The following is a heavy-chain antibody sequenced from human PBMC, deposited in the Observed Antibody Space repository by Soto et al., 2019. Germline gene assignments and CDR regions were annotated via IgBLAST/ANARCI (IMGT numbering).Heavy chain of an antibody. V-gene: IGHV4-59*08. D-gene: IGHD6-25*01. CDR2: IYYSGST. CDR1: GGSISSYY. CDR3: ARQFRRSVIYFDY. Sequence: SETLCLTCTVSGGSISSYYWSWIRQPPGKGLEWIGYIYYSGSTNCNPSLKSRVTISVDTSKNQFSLKLSSVTAADTAVYYCARQFRRSVIYFDYWGQGTLV. J-gene: IGHJ4*02.